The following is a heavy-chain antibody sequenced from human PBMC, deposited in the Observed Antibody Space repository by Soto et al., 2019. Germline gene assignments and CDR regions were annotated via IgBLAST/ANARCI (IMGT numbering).Heavy chain of an antibody. CDR2: ISGSGGST. CDR1: GFTFSSYA. Sequence: EVQLLESGGGLVQPGGSLRLSCAASGFTFSSYAMSWVRQAPGKGLEWVSAISGSGGSTYYADSVKGRFTISRDNSKNTLYLQMNSLRAEDTAVYYCAKDLAYSSSRPLGYFDLWGRGTLVTVSS. CDR3: AKDLAYSSSRPLGYFDL. V-gene: IGHV3-23*01. J-gene: IGHJ2*01. D-gene: IGHD6-13*01.